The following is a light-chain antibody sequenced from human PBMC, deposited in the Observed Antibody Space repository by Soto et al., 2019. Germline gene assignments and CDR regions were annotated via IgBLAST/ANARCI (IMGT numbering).Light chain of an antibody. V-gene: IGKV4-1*01. Sequence: DIVMTQSPDSLSVSLGERATINCKSSQSVFKGSNNKDCLAWYQQKPGQPPKLLLYWASTRESGVPDRFSGSGSGTDFTLPISSLQAEDVAIYYCQQFSSPPFFPFGQGTNVDIK. CDR1: QSVFKGSNNKDC. CDR3: QQFSSPPFFP. CDR2: WAS. J-gene: IGKJ2*01.